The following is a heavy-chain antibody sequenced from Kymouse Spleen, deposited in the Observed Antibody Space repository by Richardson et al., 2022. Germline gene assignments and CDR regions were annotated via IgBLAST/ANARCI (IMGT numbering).Heavy chain of an antibody. CDR1: GFTFSSYS. CDR2: ISSSSSTI. V-gene: IGHV3-48*02. CDR3: ARGVRYFDWLL*LVRP. D-gene: IGHD3-9*01. J-gene: IGHJ5*02. Sequence: EVQLVESGGGLVQPGGSLRLSCAASGFTFSSYSMNWVRQAPGKGLEWVSYISSSSSTIYYADSVKGRFTISRDNAKNSLYLQMNSLRDEDTAVYYCARGVRYFDWLL*LVRPLGPGNPGHRLL.